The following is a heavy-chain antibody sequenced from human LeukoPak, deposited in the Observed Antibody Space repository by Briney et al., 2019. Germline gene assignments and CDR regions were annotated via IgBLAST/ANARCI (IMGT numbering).Heavy chain of an antibody. CDR3: AKVPYSSGWYVDY. J-gene: IGHJ4*02. Sequence: PGGSLRLSCAASGCTFSSYAMSWVRQALGKGLEWVSAISGSGGSTYYADSVKGRFTISRDNSKNTLYLQMNSLRAEDTAVYYCAKVPYSSGWYVDYWGQGTLVTVSS. D-gene: IGHD6-19*01. CDR1: GCTFSSYA. CDR2: ISGSGGST. V-gene: IGHV3-23*01.